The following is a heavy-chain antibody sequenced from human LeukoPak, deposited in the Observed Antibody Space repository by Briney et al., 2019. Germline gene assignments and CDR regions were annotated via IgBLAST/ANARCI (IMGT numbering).Heavy chain of an antibody. Sequence: GGSLRLSCAASGFTFSSFSMHWVRQAPGKGLEWVAVILYDGSNEHYTDSVRGRFTISRDNPKNTLWLQMNSLTADDTAVYYCARGEFSGLDYWGQGTLVTVSS. V-gene: IGHV3-30-3*01. D-gene: IGHD5-12*01. CDR3: ARGEFSGLDY. J-gene: IGHJ4*02. CDR1: GFTFSSFS. CDR2: ILYDGSNE.